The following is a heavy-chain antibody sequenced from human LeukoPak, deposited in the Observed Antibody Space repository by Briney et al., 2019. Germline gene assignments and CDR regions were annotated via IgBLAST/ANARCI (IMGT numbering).Heavy chain of an antibody. V-gene: IGHV4-59*08. Sequence: PSETLSLTCTVSGGSISSYYWSWIRQPPGKGLEWIGYIYYSGSTNYNPSLKSRVTISVDTSKNQFSLKLSPVTAADTAVYYCARWYGGDAFDIWGQGTMVTVSS. D-gene: IGHD6-13*01. CDR2: IYYSGST. CDR1: GGSISSYY. J-gene: IGHJ3*02. CDR3: ARWYGGDAFDI.